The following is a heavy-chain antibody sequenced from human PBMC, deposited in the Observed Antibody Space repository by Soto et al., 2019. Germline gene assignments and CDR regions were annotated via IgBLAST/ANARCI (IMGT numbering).Heavy chain of an antibody. Sequence: QVQLQEAGPGLVKPSQTLSLTCSVSGDSISRGFHYCSWIRQPPGKGLEWIGHIYYSGSAFYNPSLKSRVAISVDTSKNQFSLKLNSITAADTAVYYCARYSSSPNWFDPWGQGTLVTVSS. CDR1: GDSISRGFHY. J-gene: IGHJ5*02. V-gene: IGHV4-31*03. CDR2: IYYSGSA. D-gene: IGHD6-13*01. CDR3: ARYSSSPNWFDP.